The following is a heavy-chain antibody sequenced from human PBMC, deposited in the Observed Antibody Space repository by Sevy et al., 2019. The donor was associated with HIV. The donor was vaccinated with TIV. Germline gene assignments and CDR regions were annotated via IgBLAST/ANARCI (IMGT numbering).Heavy chain of an antibody. J-gene: IGHJ5*02. D-gene: IGHD3-9*01. CDR3: ARGYYNVVTRGSWLDA. V-gene: IGHV4-61*01. CDR1: GVSVSSDNYY. CDR2: IFYTGNT. Sequence: SETLSLTCTVSGVSVSSDNYYWIWIRQSPGKGLEWIGYIFYTGNTNYNPSLKSRVTISVDTSKSQFSLKLNSMTAADTAVYYCARGYYNVVTRGSWLDAWGQGTLVTVSS.